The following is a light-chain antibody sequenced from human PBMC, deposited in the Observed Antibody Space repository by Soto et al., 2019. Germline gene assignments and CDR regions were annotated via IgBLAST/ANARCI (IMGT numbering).Light chain of an antibody. J-gene: IGLJ1*01. CDR3: NSCTSYNTYV. CDR2: DVI. Sequence: QSVLTQPASVSGSPGQSITISCTGTSSDIGGYDFVSWYQQHPGKAPKLMIYDVIHRPSGVPSRFSGSKSGNTASLTISGLQAEDEADYYCNSCTSYNTYVFGTGTKLTVL. CDR1: SSDIGGYDF. V-gene: IGLV2-14*01.